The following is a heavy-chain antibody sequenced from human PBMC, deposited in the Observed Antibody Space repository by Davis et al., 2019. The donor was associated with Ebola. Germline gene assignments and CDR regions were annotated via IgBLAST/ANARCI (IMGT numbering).Heavy chain of an antibody. D-gene: IGHD3-22*01. CDR2: IYRDERT. CDR1: DFIVSDKY. Sequence: GESLKISCEASDFIVSDKYMSWVRQAPGKGPEWVSVIYRDERTYYANSVRGRFTISRDNSKNTVYLQMNSLRVEDTAIYYCARDYYDSSGYIWYFDLWGRGTLVTVSS. J-gene: IGHJ2*01. V-gene: IGHV3-53*01. CDR3: ARDYYDSSGYIWYFDL.